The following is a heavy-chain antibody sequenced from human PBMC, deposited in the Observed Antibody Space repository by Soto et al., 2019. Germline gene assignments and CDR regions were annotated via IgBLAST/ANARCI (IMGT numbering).Heavy chain of an antibody. J-gene: IGHJ6*02. V-gene: IGHV3-48*03. D-gene: IGHD2-21*01. CDR1: GFSFSGDG. CDR3: ARETFVVVSATVQYFFGTDV. Sequence: GSLRLSCAASGFSFSGDGMNWVRQAPGKGLEWISYISHSGSSKYYADSVRGRFTISRDNAKNSLYLQMNSLRGDDSAVYFCARETFVVVSATVQYFFGTDVWGQGTTVTVSS. CDR2: ISHSGSSK.